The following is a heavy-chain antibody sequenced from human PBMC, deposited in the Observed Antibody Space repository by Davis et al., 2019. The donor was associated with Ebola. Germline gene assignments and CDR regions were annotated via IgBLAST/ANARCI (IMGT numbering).Heavy chain of an antibody. J-gene: IGHJ4*02. CDR2: IDPSDSYT. D-gene: IGHD6-13*01. Sequence: GESLKISCKTSGYSFTSYWISWVRQMPGKGLEWMGRIDPSDSYTNYSPSFQGHVTISADKSISTAYLQWSSLKASDTAMYYCATRGSSKNYFDYWGQGTLVTVSS. V-gene: IGHV5-10-1*01. CDR3: ATRGSSKNYFDY. CDR1: GYSFTSYW.